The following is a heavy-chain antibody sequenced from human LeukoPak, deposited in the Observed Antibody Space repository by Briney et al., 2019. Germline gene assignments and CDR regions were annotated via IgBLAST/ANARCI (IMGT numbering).Heavy chain of an antibody. J-gene: IGHJ5*02. D-gene: IGHD3-10*01. CDR2: IYYSGST. V-gene: IGHV4-31*03. CDR1: GGSISSGGYY. Sequence: SETLSLTCTVSGGSISSGGYYWSWIRQHPGKGLEWIGYIYYSGSTYYNPSLKSRVTISVDTSKNQFSLKLSSVTAADTAVYYCTVVRGAFNWFDPWGQGTLVTVSS. CDR3: TVVRGAFNWFDP.